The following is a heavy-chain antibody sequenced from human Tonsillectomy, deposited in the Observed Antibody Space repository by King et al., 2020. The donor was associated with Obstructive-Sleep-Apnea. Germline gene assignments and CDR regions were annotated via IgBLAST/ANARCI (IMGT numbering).Heavy chain of an antibody. Sequence: VQLQESGPGLVKPSQTLSLTCSVSGGPISSGGYYWSWIRQHPGKGLEWIGYIYYSGSTYYNPSLTSRVTISVDTSKNQFSLKLNSVTAADTAVYYCARDPIWFGDSNDAFDIWGQGTMVTVSS. CDR1: GGPISSGGYY. CDR3: ARDPIWFGDSNDAFDI. D-gene: IGHD3-10*01. J-gene: IGHJ3*02. V-gene: IGHV4-31*03. CDR2: IYYSGST.